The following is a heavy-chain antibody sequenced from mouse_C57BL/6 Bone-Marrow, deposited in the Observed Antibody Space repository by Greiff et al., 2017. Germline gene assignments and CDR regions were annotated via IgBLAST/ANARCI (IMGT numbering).Heavy chain of an antibody. D-gene: IGHD1-1*01. CDR2: INPYNGDT. Sequence: EVNVVESGPELVKPGDSVKISCKASGYSFTGYFMNWVMQSHGKSLEWIGRINPYNGDTFYNQKFKGKATLTVDKSSSTAHMELRSLTSEDSAVYYCARSLLLRSTRRAMDYWGQGTSVTVSS. CDR1: GYSFTGYF. V-gene: IGHV1-20*01. CDR3: ARSLLLRSTRRAMDY. J-gene: IGHJ4*01.